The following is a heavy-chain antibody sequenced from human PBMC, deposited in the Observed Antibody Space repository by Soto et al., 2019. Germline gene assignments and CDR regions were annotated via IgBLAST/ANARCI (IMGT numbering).Heavy chain of an antibody. Sequence: SETLSLTCTVSGGSISSSSYYWGWIRQPPGKGLEWIGSIYYSGSTYYNPSLKSRVTISVDTSKNQFSLKLSSVTAADTAVYYCARLGHYYDSSGYYSTSYFDYWGQGTLVTVS. CDR3: ARLGHYYDSSGYYSTSYFDY. V-gene: IGHV4-39*01. CDR2: IYYSGST. D-gene: IGHD3-22*01. J-gene: IGHJ4*02. CDR1: GGSISSSSYY.